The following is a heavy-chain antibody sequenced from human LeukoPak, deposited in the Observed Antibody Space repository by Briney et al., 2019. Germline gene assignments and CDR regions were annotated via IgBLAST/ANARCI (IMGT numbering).Heavy chain of an antibody. J-gene: IGHJ4*02. D-gene: IGHD6-13*01. CDR3: ARSSRSRSGYYFDY. Sequence: ASVKVSCKASGYTFTSYDINWVRQATGQGLEWMGWMNPNSGNTGYAQKFHGRVTMTRDTSTSTVYMELSSLRSEDTAVYYCARSSRSRSGYYFDYWGQGTLVTVSS. CDR2: MNPNSGNT. V-gene: IGHV1-8*01. CDR1: GYTFTSYD.